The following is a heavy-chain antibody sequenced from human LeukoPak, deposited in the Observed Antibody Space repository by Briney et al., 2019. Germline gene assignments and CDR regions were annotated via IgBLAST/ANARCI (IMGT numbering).Heavy chain of an antibody. D-gene: IGHD2-2*01. Sequence: GGSLRLSCAASGFTFSSYAMHWVRQAPGKGLEWVAVISYDGSNKYYTDSVKGRFTISRDNSKNTLYLQMNSLRAEDTAVHYCARIGYCSSTSCYHNWFDPWDQGTLVTVSS. CDR3: ARIGYCSSTSCYHNWFDP. CDR1: GFTFSSYA. V-gene: IGHV3-30*04. CDR2: ISYDGSNK. J-gene: IGHJ5*02.